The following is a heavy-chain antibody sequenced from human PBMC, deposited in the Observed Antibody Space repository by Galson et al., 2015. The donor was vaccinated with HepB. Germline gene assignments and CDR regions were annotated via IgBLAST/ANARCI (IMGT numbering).Heavy chain of an antibody. D-gene: IGHD1-14*01. CDR1: GYTFTRYA. CDR3: ARGFPYGTGTTAKFYFDY. CDR2: INTNTGNP. Sequence: SVKVSCKASGYTFTRYAMNWVRQAPGQGLEWMGWINTNTGNPTYAQDFTGRFVFSLDTSVNTASLQISSLKAEDTAVYYCARGFPYGTGTTAKFYFDYWGQGTLVTVSS. J-gene: IGHJ4*02. V-gene: IGHV7-4-1*02.